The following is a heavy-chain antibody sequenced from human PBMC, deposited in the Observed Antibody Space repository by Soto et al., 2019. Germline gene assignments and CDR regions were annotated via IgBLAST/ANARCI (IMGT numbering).Heavy chain of an antibody. CDR2: MIPIFGTA. Sequence: SVKVSCKASGGSFSSYAISWMRQAPGQGLEWMGGMIPIFGTANYAQKFQGRVTVTADESTRTAYMELNSLRSEDTAVYYCARGVAAGYNWNYSDLLGGFDPWGQGTLVTVSS. D-gene: IGHD1-7*01. J-gene: IGHJ5*02. CDR1: GGSFSSYA. CDR3: ARGVAAGYNWNYSDLLGGFDP. V-gene: IGHV1-69*13.